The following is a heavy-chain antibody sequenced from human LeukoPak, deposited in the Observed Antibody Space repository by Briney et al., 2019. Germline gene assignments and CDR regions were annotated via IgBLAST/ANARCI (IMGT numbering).Heavy chain of an antibody. V-gene: IGHV4-59*08. Sequence: SETLSLTCTVSGGSISSYYWSWIRQPPGRGLEWLGYIYYSGSTNYNPSLKSRVTISVDTSKNQFSLKLSSVTAADTAVYYCARQTGVLYYYYGMDVWGQGTTVTVSS. CDR2: IYYSGST. J-gene: IGHJ6*02. CDR1: GGSISSYY. CDR3: ARQTGVLYYYYGMDV. D-gene: IGHD7-27*01.